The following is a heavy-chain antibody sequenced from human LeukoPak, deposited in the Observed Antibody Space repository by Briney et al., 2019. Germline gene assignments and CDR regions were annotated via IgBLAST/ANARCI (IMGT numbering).Heavy chain of an antibody. CDR2: ISSSSSTI. D-gene: IGHD3-3*01. CDR3: ARVVRFLDGMDV. CDR1: GFTFSSYS. V-gene: IGHV3-48*01. J-gene: IGHJ6*02. Sequence: PGGSLRLSCAASGFTFSSYSMNWVRQAPGKGLKWVSYISSSSSTIYYADSVKGRFTISRDNAKNSLYLQMNSLRAEDTAVYYCARVVRFLDGMDVWGQGTTVTVSS.